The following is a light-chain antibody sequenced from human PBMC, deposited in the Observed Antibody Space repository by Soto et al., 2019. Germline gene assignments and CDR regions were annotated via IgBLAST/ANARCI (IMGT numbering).Light chain of an antibody. Sequence: QSVLPQPASVSGSPGQSITISCTGTSSDVGGYNYVSWYQQHPGKAPKLMIDDVSDRPSGVSNRFSGSKSGNTASLTISGLQAEDEADYYCSSYTSSSTYVFGTGTKLTVL. CDR2: DVS. CDR1: SSDVGGYNY. J-gene: IGLJ1*01. CDR3: SSYTSSSTYV. V-gene: IGLV2-14*01.